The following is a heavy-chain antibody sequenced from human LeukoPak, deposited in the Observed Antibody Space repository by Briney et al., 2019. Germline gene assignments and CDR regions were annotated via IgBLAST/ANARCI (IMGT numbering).Heavy chain of an antibody. V-gene: IGHV3-21*01. Sequence: GGSLRLSCAASGFTFSSYSMNWVSQAPGKGLEWVSSISSSSSYIYYADSVKGRFTISRDNAKNSLYLQMNSLRAEDTAVYYCAREQTYYYGSGSSNWFDPWGQGTLVTVSS. CDR1: GFTFSSYS. D-gene: IGHD3-10*01. J-gene: IGHJ5*02. CDR2: ISSSSSYI. CDR3: AREQTYYYGSGSSNWFDP.